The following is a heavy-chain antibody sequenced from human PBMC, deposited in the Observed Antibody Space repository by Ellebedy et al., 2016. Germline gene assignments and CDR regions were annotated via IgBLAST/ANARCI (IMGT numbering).Heavy chain of an antibody. CDR3: ARLYMVRGAANWFDP. CDR1: GGSISSSNW. V-gene: IGHV4-4*02. D-gene: IGHD3-10*01. Sequence: SETLSLTCAVSGGSISSSNWWSWVRPPPGKGLEWIGEIYHSGSTNYNPSLKSRVTISVDKSKNQFSLKLSSVTAADTAVYYCARLYMVRGAANWFDPWGQGTLVTVSS. J-gene: IGHJ5*02. CDR2: IYHSGST.